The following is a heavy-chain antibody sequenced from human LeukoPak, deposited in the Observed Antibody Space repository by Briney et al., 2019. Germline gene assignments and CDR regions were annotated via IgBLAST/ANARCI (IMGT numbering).Heavy chain of an antibody. D-gene: IGHD2-15*01. V-gene: IGHV1-69*06. CDR3: ARNEWVGYCSGGSCSYYFDY. Sequence: ASVKVSCKASGYTFTSYGFTWVRQAPGQGLEWMGGIIPIFGTANYAQKFQGRVTITADKSTSTAYMELSSLRSEDTAVYYCARNEWVGYCSGGSCSYYFDYWGQGTLVTVSS. CDR2: IIPIFGTA. CDR1: GYTFTSYG. J-gene: IGHJ4*02.